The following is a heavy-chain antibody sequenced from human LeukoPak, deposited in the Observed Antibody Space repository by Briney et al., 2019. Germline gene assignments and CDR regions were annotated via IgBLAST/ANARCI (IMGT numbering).Heavy chain of an antibody. V-gene: IGHV3-23*01. J-gene: IGHJ4*02. CDR3: AKDPYRASSGLVDY. CDR2: ISGSGGTT. D-gene: IGHD5-12*01. CDR1: GFTFSNYP. Sequence: GGSRSLSCATPGFTFSNYPLTWSRQAPGRGLEWSPSISGSGGTTYYADSVKGRFTISRDNSKNTLYLQMNSLRAEDTAVYYCAKDPYRASSGLVDYWGQGTLVTVSS.